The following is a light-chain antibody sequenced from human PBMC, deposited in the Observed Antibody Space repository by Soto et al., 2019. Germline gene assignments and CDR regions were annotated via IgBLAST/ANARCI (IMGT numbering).Light chain of an antibody. CDR2: EVN. V-gene: IGLV2-14*01. CDR3: SSYTSSSTLV. Sequence: QSVLTQPASVSASPGQSITISCTGTSSDVGGYNYVSWYQQHPDKAPKLMIYEVNNRPSGVSNRFSGSKSGNTASLTISGLQAEDEADYYCSSYTSSSTLVFGAGTKVTVL. CDR1: SSDVGGYNY. J-gene: IGLJ1*01.